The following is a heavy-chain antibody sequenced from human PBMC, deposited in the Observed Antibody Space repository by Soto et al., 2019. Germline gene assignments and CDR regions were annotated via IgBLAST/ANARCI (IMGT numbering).Heavy chain of an antibody. J-gene: IGHJ4*02. CDR3: ARVGRYCSGGSCYYCDY. D-gene: IGHD2-15*01. V-gene: IGHV1-3*01. CDR1: GYTFTSYA. CDR2: INAGNGNT. Sequence: QVQLVQSGAEVKKPGASVKVSCKASGYTFTSYAMHWVRQAPGQRLEWMGWINAGNGNTKYSQKFQGRVTITRDTSASTAYMELSSLRSEDTAVYYCARVGRYCSGGSCYYCDYGGQGTLVTVSS.